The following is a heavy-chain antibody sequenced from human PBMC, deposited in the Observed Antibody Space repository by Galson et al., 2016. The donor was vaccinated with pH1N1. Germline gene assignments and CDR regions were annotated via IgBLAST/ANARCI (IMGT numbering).Heavy chain of an antibody. Sequence: SLRLSCAASGFSFIASGMHWVRQIPGKGLEWVAFIRYGGSDTYYVDSVKGRFTISRDNSKNTLYLQMNSLRTEDTSVYYCAKDSGDFNGRFAYWGQGTLVSVSS. CDR1: GFSFIASG. V-gene: IGHV3-30*02. CDR2: IRYGGSDT. D-gene: IGHD4-17*01. CDR3: AKDSGDFNGRFAY. J-gene: IGHJ4*02.